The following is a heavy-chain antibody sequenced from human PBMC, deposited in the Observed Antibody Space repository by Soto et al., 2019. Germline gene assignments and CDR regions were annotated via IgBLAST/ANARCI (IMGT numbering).Heavy chain of an antibody. CDR3: ASVPDR. Sequence: PSETLSLTCAVSGGSISSGGYSWSWIRQPPGKGLEWIGYIYHGGSTYYNPSLKSRVTISVDRSKNQFSLKLRSVTAADKAVYYCASVPDRWGQGNLVTVX. D-gene: IGHD2-2*01. CDR1: GGSISSGGYS. V-gene: IGHV4-30-2*01. J-gene: IGHJ5*02. CDR2: IYHGGST.